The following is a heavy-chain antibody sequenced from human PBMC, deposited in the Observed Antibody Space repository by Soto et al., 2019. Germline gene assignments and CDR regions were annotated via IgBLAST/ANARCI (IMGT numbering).Heavy chain of an antibody. V-gene: IGHV4-34*01. Sequence: SETLSLTCSVYGGSFSGYYWSWIRQPPGKGLEWIGEINHGGSTNYNPSLKSRVTISVDTSKNQFSLKLSSVTAADTAVYYCARRRRIAAAGYYYYMDVWGKGTTVT. D-gene: IGHD6-13*01. CDR2: INHGGST. CDR1: GGSFSGYY. J-gene: IGHJ6*03. CDR3: ARRRRIAAAGYYYYMDV.